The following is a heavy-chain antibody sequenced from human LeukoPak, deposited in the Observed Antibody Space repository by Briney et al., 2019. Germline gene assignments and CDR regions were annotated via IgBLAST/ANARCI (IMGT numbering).Heavy chain of an antibody. CDR1: GYTFTSHG. D-gene: IGHD3-10*01. Sequence: ASVKVSCKASGYTFTSHGISWVRQAPGQGLEWTGWISAYIGNTHYAQKLQGRVTMTTDTSTSTAYMELRSLRSDDTAVYYCARDIKRSRARWENSGLDPWGQGTLVTVSS. CDR3: ARDIKRSRARWENSGLDP. CDR2: ISAYIGNT. V-gene: IGHV1-18*01. J-gene: IGHJ5*02.